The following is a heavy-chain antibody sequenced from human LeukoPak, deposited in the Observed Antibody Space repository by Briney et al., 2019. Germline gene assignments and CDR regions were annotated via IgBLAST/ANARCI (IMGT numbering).Heavy chain of an antibody. J-gene: IGHJ4*02. Sequence: SETLSLTCAVYGGSFSGYYWSWIRQPPGKGLEWIGEINHSGSTNYNPSLKSRVTISVDTSKNQFSLKLSSVTAADTAVYYCARDRSRGAAAAGTVFDYWGQGALVTVSS. V-gene: IGHV4-34*01. CDR3: ARDRSRGAAAAGTVFDY. CDR1: GGSFSGYY. CDR2: INHSGST. D-gene: IGHD6-13*01.